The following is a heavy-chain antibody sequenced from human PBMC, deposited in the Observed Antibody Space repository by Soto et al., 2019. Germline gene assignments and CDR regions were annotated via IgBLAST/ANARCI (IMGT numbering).Heavy chain of an antibody. CDR2: MNPNSGNT. J-gene: IGHJ6*03. CDR1: GYTFTIYD. Sequence: GALVKGACKASGYTFTIYDSNWGRQDTGQGLEWMGWMNPNSGNTGYAQKFQGRVTMTRNTSISTAYMELSSLRSEDTAVYYCASWSGINDYYYYMDVWGKGTTVTVSS. CDR3: ASWSGINDYYYYMDV. V-gene: IGHV1-8*01. D-gene: IGHD3-3*01.